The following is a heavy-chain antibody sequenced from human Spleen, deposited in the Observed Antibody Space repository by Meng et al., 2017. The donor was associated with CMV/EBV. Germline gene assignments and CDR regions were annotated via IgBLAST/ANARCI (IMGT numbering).Heavy chain of an antibody. CDR3: ARDFSRLRGTTFWFDP. V-gene: IGHV1-18*01. D-gene: IGHD1-7*01. Sequence: SGYTFTNYGISWVRQAPGQGLEWIGWISAYNGNTNYAQKLQGRVTMTTDTSTSTAYLELRSLRSDDTAVYFCARDFSRLRGTTFWFDPWGQGTLVTVSS. CDR1: GYTFTNYG. J-gene: IGHJ5*02. CDR2: ISAYNGNT.